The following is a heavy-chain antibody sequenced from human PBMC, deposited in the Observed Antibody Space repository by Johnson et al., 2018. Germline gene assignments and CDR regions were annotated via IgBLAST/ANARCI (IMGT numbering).Heavy chain of an antibody. Sequence: QVQLVQSGGGVVQPGRSXRLSCAASGFTFSSYGMHWVRQAPGKGLEWVAVIWYDGSNKYYADSVKGRFTISRDNSKNTRYLQMNSLRAEDTAVYYCARADYGDYSGYFQHWGQGTLVTVSS. V-gene: IGHV3-33*01. CDR2: IWYDGSNK. CDR3: ARADYGDYSGYFQH. D-gene: IGHD4-17*01. J-gene: IGHJ1*01. CDR1: GFTFSSYG.